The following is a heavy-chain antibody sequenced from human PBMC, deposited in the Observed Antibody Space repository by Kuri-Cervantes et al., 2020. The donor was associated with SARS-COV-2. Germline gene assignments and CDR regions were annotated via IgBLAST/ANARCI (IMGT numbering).Heavy chain of an antibody. Sequence: GESLKISCAASGFTVSSNYMSWVRQAPGKGLEWVSAISGRYGNAYYADSAKGRFTISRDNSKNTLYLQMNSLRAEDTAVYYCAGGIAATNAFDIWGQETMVTVSS. D-gene: IGHD6-13*01. CDR2: ISGRYGNA. V-gene: IGHV3-66*03. CDR1: GFTVSSNY. CDR3: AGGIAATNAFDI. J-gene: IGHJ3*02.